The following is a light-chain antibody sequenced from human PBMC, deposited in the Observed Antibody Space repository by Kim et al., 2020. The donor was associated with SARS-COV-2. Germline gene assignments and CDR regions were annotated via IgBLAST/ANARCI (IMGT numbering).Light chain of an antibody. V-gene: IGKV1-39*01. CDR2: AAS. J-gene: IGKJ5*01. CDR1: QSISSY. Sequence: DIQMTQSPSSLSASVGDRVTITCRASQSISSYLNWYQQKPGKAPNLLIYAASSLQSGVPSRFSGSGSGTDFTLSISSLQPEYFATYHCKMSYSTPSSTFGRGTRLEIK. CDR3: KMSYSTPSST.